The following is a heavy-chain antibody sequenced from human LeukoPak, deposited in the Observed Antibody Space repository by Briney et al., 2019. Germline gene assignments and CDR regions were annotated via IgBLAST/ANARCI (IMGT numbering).Heavy chain of an antibody. V-gene: IGHV3-7*03. CDR3: AKRMSMIPWTPDWFLDY. J-gene: IGHJ4*02. CDR1: GLTFSDYW. D-gene: IGHD3-9*01. CDR2: IKQDGSEK. Sequence: PGGSLRLSCAASGLTFSDYWMSWVRQAPGKGLEWVAHIKQDGSEKYYVDSVKGRFTISRDNSKNTLYLQMNSLRAEDTAVYYCAKRMSMIPWTPDWFLDYWGQGTLVTVSS.